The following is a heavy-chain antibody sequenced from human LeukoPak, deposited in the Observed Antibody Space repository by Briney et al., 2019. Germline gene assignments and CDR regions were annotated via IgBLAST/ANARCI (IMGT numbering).Heavy chain of an antibody. CDR1: GFTFSSYA. J-gene: IGHJ4*02. CDR3: AKLRGLQRFDY. D-gene: IGHD4-11*01. Sequence: PGGSLRLSCAASGFTFSSYAMGWVRQAPGEGLKWVSSISDSGGTTYYADSVKGRFTISRDNSKNTLYLQMNSLRAEDTAIYYCAKLRGLQRFDYWGQGTLVTVSP. V-gene: IGHV3-23*01. CDR2: ISDSGGTT.